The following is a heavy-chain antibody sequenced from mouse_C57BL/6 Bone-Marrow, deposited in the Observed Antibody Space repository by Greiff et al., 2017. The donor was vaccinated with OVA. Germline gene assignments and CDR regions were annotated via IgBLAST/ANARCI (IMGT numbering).Heavy chain of an antibody. CDR1: GFNIKDDY. D-gene: IGHD2-1*01. J-gene: IGHJ2*01. Sequence: VQLQQSGAELVRPGASVKLSCTASGFNIKDDYMHWVKQRPEQGLEWIGWIDPENGDTEYASKFQGKATITADTSSYTAYLQLSSLTSEDTAVYYYTSYGNFDYWGQGTTLTVSS. CDR3: TSYGNFDY. V-gene: IGHV14-4*01. CDR2: IDPENGDT.